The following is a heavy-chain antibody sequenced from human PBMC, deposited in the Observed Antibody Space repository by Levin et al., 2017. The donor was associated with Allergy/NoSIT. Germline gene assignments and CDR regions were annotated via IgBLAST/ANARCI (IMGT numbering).Heavy chain of an antibody. Sequence: GGSLRLSCAASGFTFSSYAMHWVRQAPGKGLEWVAVISYDGSNKYYADSVKGRFTISRDNSKNTLYLQMNSLRAEDTAVYYCARGAEREPCGGDCSAFDSWGQGTMVTVSS. J-gene: IGHJ3*02. D-gene: IGHD2-21*02. CDR3: ARGAEREPCGGDCSAFDS. CDR2: ISYDGSNK. CDR1: GFTFSSYA. V-gene: IGHV3-30-3*01.